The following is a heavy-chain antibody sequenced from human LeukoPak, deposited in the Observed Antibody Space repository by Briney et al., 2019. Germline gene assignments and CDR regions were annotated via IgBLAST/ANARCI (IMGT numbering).Heavy chain of an antibody. J-gene: IGHJ3*02. CDR2: ISYDGSNK. Sequence: GGSLRLSCAASGFTFSSYGMHWVRQAPGKGLEWVAVISYDGSNKYYADSVKGRFTISRDNSKNTLYLQMNSLRAEDTAVYYCANLDIVVVPAAMGDALDIWGQGTMVTVSS. CDR3: ANLDIVVVPAAMGDALDI. V-gene: IGHV3-30*18. CDR1: GFTFSSYG. D-gene: IGHD2-2*03.